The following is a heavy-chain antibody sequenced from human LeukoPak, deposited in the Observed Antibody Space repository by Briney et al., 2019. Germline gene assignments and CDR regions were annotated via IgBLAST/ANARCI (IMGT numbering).Heavy chain of an antibody. CDR1: GFTFSSYA. Sequence: GGSLRLSCAASGFTFSSYAMHWVRQAPGKGLEYVSGISSNGGSTYYANSVKGRFTVSRDNSKNTLYLQMNSLRAEDTAVYYCAVRQFGSSGTRAFDYWGQGTLVTVSS. V-gene: IGHV3-64*01. D-gene: IGHD5-18*01. CDR3: AVRQFGSSGTRAFDY. CDR2: ISSNGGST. J-gene: IGHJ4*02.